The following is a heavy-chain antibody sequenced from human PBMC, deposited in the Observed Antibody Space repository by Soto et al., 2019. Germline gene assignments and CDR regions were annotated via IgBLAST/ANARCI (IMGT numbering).Heavy chain of an antibody. D-gene: IGHD1-20*01. J-gene: IGHJ6*02. CDR1: GYTFTSDG. CDR2: ISAYNGNT. Sequence: ASVKVSCKASGYTFTSDGITWVRQAPGQGLEWMGWISAYNGNTNYAQKLQGRVTMTTDTSTSTAYMELRSLRSDDTAVYYCARERGGITGTYYYYYGMDVWGQGTTVTVSS. V-gene: IGHV1-18*01. CDR3: ARERGGITGTYYYYYGMDV.